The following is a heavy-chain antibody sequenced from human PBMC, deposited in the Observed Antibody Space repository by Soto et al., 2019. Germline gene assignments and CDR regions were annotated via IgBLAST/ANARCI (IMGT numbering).Heavy chain of an antibody. Sequence: GGSLRLSCAASGFTFSSYAMSWVRQAPGKGLEWVSAISGSSSSTYYADSVKGRFTISRDNAKNTLYLQMNSLRAEDTAVYYCARGIAAPPVWGKGTTVTVSS. CDR2: ISGSSSST. CDR1: GFTFSSYA. V-gene: IGHV3-23*01. D-gene: IGHD6-13*01. CDR3: ARGIAAPPV. J-gene: IGHJ6*04.